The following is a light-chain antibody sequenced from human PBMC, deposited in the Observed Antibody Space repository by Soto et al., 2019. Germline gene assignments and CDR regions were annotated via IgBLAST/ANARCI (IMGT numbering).Light chain of an antibody. J-gene: IGKJ4*01. V-gene: IGKV3-15*01. CDR1: QSVSRN. CDR2: GAS. Sequence: EVVLTQSPATLSVSPGDRATLSCRASQSVSRNLAWYQQKPGQAPRLLIYGASTRATGVPARFSGSGFGTDFTLTISSLRPEDVAVYFCQQYYSTPLTFGGGTKVEIK. CDR3: QQYYSTPLT.